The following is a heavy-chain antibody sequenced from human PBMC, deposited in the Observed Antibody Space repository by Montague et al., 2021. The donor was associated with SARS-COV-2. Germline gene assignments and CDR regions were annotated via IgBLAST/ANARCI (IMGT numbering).Heavy chain of an antibody. Sequence: SETLSLTCTVSAGSISTNSYYWAWLRQPPGKGLEWIGSISYSGSTYFNPSLESRLTMSVDTSKNHFSLKLSPVTAADTAVYYCARLWDFYGSGSYKNSWFDPWGQGTRVTVSS. J-gene: IGHJ5*02. CDR1: AGSISTNSYY. V-gene: IGHV4-39*02. CDR2: ISYSGST. D-gene: IGHD3-10*01. CDR3: ARLWDFYGSGSYKNSWFDP.